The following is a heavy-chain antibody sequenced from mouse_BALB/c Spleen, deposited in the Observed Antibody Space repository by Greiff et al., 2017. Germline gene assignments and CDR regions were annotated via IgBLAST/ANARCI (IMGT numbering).Heavy chain of an antibody. J-gene: IGHJ2*01. CDR3: ARDQRYDDYFDY. V-gene: IGHV5-9-4*01. D-gene: IGHD2-14*01. CDR2: ISSGGSYT. Sequence: EVKLVESGGGLVKPGGSLKLSCAASGFTFSSYAMSWVRQSPEKRLEWVAEISSGGSYTYYPDTVTGRFTISRDNAKNTLYLEMSSLRSEDTAMYYCARDQRYDDYFDYWGQGTTLTVSS. CDR1: GFTFSSYA.